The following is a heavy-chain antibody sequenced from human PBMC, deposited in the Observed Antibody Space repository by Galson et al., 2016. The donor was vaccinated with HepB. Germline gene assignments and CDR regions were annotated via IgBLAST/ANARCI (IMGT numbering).Heavy chain of an antibody. V-gene: IGHV3-33*06. D-gene: IGHD3-16*01. CDR2: IWHDGSNI. CDR3: AKETSNWGQYYFDY. Sequence: SLRLSCATSGFMLSDYGMHWVRQAPGKGLEWVAVIWHDGSNIHYVDSVKGRFTISRDNSKNTLDLHMNSLRAKDTAVYYCAKETSNWGQYYFDYWGQGALVTVSS. J-gene: IGHJ4*02. CDR1: GFMLSDYG.